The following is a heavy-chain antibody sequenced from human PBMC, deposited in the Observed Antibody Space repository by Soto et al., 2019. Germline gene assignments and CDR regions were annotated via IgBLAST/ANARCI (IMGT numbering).Heavy chain of an antibody. Sequence: PGGSLRLSCAASGFTFSSYGMHWVRQAPGKGLEWVAVISYDGSNKYYADSVKGRFTISRDNSKNTLYLQMNSLRAEDTAVYYCAKDKGGNSAVMYYFDYWGQGTLVTVSS. CDR3: AKDKGGNSAVMYYFDY. V-gene: IGHV3-30*18. CDR2: ISYDGSNK. J-gene: IGHJ4*02. CDR1: GFTFSSYG. D-gene: IGHD2-21*02.